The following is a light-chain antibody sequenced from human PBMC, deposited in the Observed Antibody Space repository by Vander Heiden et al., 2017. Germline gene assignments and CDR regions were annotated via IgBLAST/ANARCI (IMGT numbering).Light chain of an antibody. CDR2: WAS. Sequence: DIVMTQSPDSLAVSLGERATINCKSSQSVLYSSNNKNYLAWYQQRPGQPPKLLIYWASTRESGVPDRFSGSGSGTEFTLTISSLQAEDVAVYYCQQYYSSLLTFGGGTKVEIK. V-gene: IGKV4-1*01. J-gene: IGKJ4*01. CDR3: QQYYSSLLT. CDR1: QSVLYSSNNKNY.